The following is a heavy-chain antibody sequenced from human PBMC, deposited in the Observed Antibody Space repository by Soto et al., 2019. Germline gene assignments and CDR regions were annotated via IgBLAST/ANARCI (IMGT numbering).Heavy chain of an antibody. J-gene: IGHJ6*02. V-gene: IGHV4-34*01. CDR3: ARDNPGYCSSTSCYNPYYYYYGMDV. CDR2: INHSGST. CDR1: GGSFSGYY. Sequence: PSETLSLTCAVYGGSFSGYYRSWIRQPPGKGLEWIGEINHSGSTNYNPSLKSRVTISVDTSKNQFSLKLSSVTAADTAVYYCARDNPGYCSSTSCYNPYYYYYGMDVWGQGTTVTVSS. D-gene: IGHD2-2*02.